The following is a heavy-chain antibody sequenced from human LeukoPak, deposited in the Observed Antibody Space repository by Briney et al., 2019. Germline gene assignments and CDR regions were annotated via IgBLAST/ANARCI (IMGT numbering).Heavy chain of an antibody. CDR2: IYPGDSDT. CDR1: GYGFTSYW. Sequence: GESLKISCKGSGYGFTSYWIGWVRQMPGKGMEWMGIIYPGDSDTRYSPSFQGQVTISADKSISTAYLQWSSLKASDTAMYYCARQYSSGWSVSGYYFDYWGQGTLATVSS. J-gene: IGHJ4*02. D-gene: IGHD6-19*01. V-gene: IGHV5-51*01. CDR3: ARQYSSGWSVSGYYFDY.